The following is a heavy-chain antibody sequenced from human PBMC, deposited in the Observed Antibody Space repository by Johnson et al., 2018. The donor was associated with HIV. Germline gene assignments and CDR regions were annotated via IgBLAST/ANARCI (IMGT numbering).Heavy chain of an antibody. J-gene: IGHJ3*01. CDR2: IKQDGSEK. V-gene: IGHV3-7*01. CDR1: GFTFSSYW. D-gene: IGHD3-22*01. CDR3: ARGDYHDSSGYFSDAFDV. Sequence: VQLVESGGGVVRPGGSLRLSCAASGFTFSSYWMSWVRQAPGRGLEWVANIKQDGSEKYYVDSVKGRFTISGDNAKNSLYLQMNSLRAEDTAVYYCARGDYHDSSGYFSDAFDVWGQGTMVTVSS.